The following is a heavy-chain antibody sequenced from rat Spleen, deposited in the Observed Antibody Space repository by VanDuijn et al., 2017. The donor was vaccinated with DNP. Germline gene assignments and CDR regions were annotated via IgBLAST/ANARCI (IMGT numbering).Heavy chain of an antibody. CDR2: ITNSGGNT. CDR3: IQRTTYG. Sequence: EVQLVESGGGLVQPGRSLKLSCVASGFTFSDYNMAWVRQAPTKSLEWVASITNSGGNTYYRDSVKGRFTISRDNAKSTLYLQMDSLRSEDTATYYCIQRTTYGWGQGVMVTVSS. D-gene: IGHD1-11*01. J-gene: IGHJ2*01. V-gene: IGHV5-25*01. CDR1: GFTFSDYN.